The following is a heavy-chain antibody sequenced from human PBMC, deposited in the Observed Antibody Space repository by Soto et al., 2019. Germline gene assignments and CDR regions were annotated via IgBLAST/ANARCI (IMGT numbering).Heavy chain of an antibody. CDR2: IYYSGST. CDR3: ASHGGGGSGWYLDYYYYMDV. J-gene: IGHJ6*03. CDR1: GGSISSYY. Sequence: SETLSLTYTVSGGSISSYYWSWIRQPPGKGLEWIGYIYYSGSTNYNPSLKSRVTISVDTSKNQFSLKLSSVTAADTAVYYCASHGGGGSGWYLDYYYYMDVWGKGTTVTVSS. V-gene: IGHV4-59*01. D-gene: IGHD6-19*01.